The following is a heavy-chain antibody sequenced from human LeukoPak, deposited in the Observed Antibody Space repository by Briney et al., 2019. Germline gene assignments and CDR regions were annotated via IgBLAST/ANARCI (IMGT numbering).Heavy chain of an antibody. D-gene: IGHD6-19*01. CDR3: ARDLRWLWGPFDY. CDR2: IYYSGST. CDR1: GGSISSSRYY. J-gene: IGHJ4*02. V-gene: IGHV4-39*07. Sequence: SETLSLTCTVSGGSISSSRYYWGWIRQPPGKGLEWIGSIYYSGSTYYNPSLKSRVTISVDTSKNQFSLKLSSVTAADTAVYYCARDLRWLWGPFDYWGQGTLVTVSS.